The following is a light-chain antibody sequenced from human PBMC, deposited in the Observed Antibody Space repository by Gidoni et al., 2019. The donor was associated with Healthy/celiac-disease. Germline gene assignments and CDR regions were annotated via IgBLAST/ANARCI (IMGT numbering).Light chain of an antibody. CDR3: SSYTTSSTLEGV. CDR2: DVS. V-gene: IGLV2-14*01. Sequence: QSALTQPASVSGSPGQTITISCTGTSSDVGGYNYVSWYQQYPGRAPKLMIYDVSHRPSGVSNRFSGSKSGNTASLTISGLQAEDEADYYCSSYTTSSTLEGVFGGGTRLTVL. CDR1: SSDVGGYNY. J-gene: IGLJ3*02.